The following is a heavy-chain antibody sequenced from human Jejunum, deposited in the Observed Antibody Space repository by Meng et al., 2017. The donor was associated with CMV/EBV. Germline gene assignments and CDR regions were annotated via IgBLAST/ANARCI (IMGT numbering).Heavy chain of an antibody. J-gene: IGHJ5*02. CDR2: ITPYNADT. CDR3: ARGPCGYTYGYCNWFDP. D-gene: IGHD5-18*01. CDR1: TFHNYG. Sequence: TFHNYGLSWVRQAPGQGLEWMGWITPYNADTNYAQKFQGRVSMTIDTSTNIAYLELRSLRSDDTATYFCARGPCGYTYGYCNWFDPWGQETLVTVSS. V-gene: IGHV1-18*01.